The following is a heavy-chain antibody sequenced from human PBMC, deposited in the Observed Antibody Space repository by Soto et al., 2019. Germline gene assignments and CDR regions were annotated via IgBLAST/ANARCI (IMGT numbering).Heavy chain of an antibody. V-gene: IGHV3-23*01. CDR1: GFTFSSYA. Sequence: GGSLRLSCAASGFTFSSYAMSWVRQAPGKGLEWVSAISGSGGSTYYADSVKGRFTISRDNSKNTPYLQMNSLRAEDKAVYYCAKKLGYCSSTSCYTTVTTAFDIWGPGTMFTVSS. CDR3: AKKLGYCSSTSCYTTVTTAFDI. CDR2: ISGSGGST. J-gene: IGHJ3*02. D-gene: IGHD2-2*02.